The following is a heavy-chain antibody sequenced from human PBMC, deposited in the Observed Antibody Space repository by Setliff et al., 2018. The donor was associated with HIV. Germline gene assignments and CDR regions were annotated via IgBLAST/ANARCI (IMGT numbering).Heavy chain of an antibody. Sequence: LSLTCTVSGGSISSGSYYWSWIRQPAGKGLEWIGRIYTSGSTNYNPSLKSQVTISVDTSKNQFSLKLRSVTAADTAVYYCARETYYYDNPQYYYYYMDVWGKGTTVTVSS. CDR2: IYTSGST. CDR3: ARETYYYDNPQYYYYYMDV. J-gene: IGHJ6*03. D-gene: IGHD3-22*01. CDR1: GGSISSGSYY. V-gene: IGHV4-61*02.